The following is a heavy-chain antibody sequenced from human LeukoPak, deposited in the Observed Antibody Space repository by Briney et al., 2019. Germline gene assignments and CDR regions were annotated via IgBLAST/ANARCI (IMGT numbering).Heavy chain of an antibody. D-gene: IGHD2-15*01. Sequence: ASVKVSCKASGYTFTGYYMHWVRRAPGQGLEWMGWINPNSGDTNYAQKFQGRVTMTRDTSISTAYMELSRLRSDDTAVYYCATDIVVVVAAHSDYWGQGTLVTVSS. CDR2: INPNSGDT. CDR1: GYTFTGYY. J-gene: IGHJ4*02. CDR3: ATDIVVVVAAHSDY. V-gene: IGHV1-2*02.